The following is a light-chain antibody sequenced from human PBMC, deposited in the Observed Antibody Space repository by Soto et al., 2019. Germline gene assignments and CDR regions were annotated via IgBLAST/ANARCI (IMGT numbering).Light chain of an antibody. V-gene: IGKV1-27*01. J-gene: IGKJ3*01. CDR1: QGISSS. CDR3: QEYHSPPFT. Sequence: DIQMTQSPSSLSGSVGDTVTITCRASQGISSSLAWYQQKAGKVPDLLIYAASTLQSGVPSHFSGSGSGTDFTLTISSLQPEDVATYYCQEYHSPPFTFGPGTRVEIK. CDR2: AAS.